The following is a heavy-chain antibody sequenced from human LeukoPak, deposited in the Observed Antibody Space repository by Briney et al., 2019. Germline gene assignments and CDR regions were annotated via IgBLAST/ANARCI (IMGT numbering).Heavy chain of an antibody. D-gene: IGHD6-13*01. V-gene: IGHV3-30*18. CDR1: GFTFSTSG. CDR2: VSYDGSNK. J-gene: IGHJ4*02. Sequence: GGSLRLSCAASGFTFSTSGMHWVRQAPGKGLEWGAVVSYDGSNKCYADSVKGRFTISRDNSKNTLYLQMNTLRAEDAAVYYCAKGRTSSWSVDYWGQGTLVTVSS. CDR3: AKGRTSSWSVDY.